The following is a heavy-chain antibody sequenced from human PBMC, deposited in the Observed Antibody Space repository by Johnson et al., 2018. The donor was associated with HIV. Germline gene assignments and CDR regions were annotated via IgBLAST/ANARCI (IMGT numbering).Heavy chain of an antibody. Sequence: VQLVESGGGLVQPGRSLRLSCAASGFTFSSYGVHWVRQAPGKGLEYVSSISSNGGSTYYANSVKGRFTISRDNSKNTLYLQMGSLRAEDMAVYYCARVGDGNNKNAFDIWGQVTMVTVSS. D-gene: IGHD5-24*01. CDR3: ARVGDGNNKNAFDI. CDR2: ISSNGGST. V-gene: IGHV3-64*01. J-gene: IGHJ3*02. CDR1: GFTFSSYG.